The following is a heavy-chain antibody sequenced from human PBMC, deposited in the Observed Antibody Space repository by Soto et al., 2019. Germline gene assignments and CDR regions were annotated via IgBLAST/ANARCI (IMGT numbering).Heavy chain of an antibody. D-gene: IGHD3-10*01. CDR2: ISAYNGNT. J-gene: IGHJ3*02. Sequence: ASVKVSCKASGNTFTSYGISWVRQAPGQGLEWMGWISAYNGNTNYAQKLQGRVTMTTDTSTSTAYMELRSLRSDDTAVYYCASGFGELLKFDAFDIWGQGTMVTVSS. CDR1: GNTFTSYG. V-gene: IGHV1-18*01. CDR3: ASGFGELLKFDAFDI.